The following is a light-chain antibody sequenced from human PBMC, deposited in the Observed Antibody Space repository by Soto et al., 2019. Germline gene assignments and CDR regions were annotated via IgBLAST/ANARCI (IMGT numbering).Light chain of an antibody. Sequence: EIVLTQSPGTLSLSPGERATLSCRASQSVSSSYLAWYQQKPGQAPRLLIYGASSRATGIPDRFSGSGSGTDFTLTISRLGPEDFAVNYCQQYGSSRTFGQGNKVEIK. J-gene: IGKJ1*01. V-gene: IGKV3-20*01. CDR1: QSVSSSY. CDR2: GAS. CDR3: QQYGSSRT.